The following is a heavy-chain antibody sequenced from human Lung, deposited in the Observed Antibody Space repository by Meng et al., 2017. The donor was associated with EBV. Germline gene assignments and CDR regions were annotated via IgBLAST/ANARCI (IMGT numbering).Heavy chain of an antibody. J-gene: IGHJ4*02. V-gene: IGHV4-30-2*01. D-gene: IGHD5-18*01. CDR3: ARGVSDTAMVPYYFDY. CDR1: GCSISSGGYS. Sequence: QLQLDESGSGLVKPSQTLSLTCAASGCSISSGGYSWSWIRQPPGKGLEWIGYIYHSGSTYYNPSLKSRVTISVDRSKNQFSLKLSSVTAADTAVYYCARGVSDTAMVPYYFDYWGQGTLVTVSS. CDR2: IYHSGST.